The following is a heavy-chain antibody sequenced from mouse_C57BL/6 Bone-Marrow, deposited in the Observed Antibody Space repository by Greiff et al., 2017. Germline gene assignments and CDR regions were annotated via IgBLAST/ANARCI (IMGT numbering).Heavy chain of an antibody. V-gene: IGHV2-2*01. CDR1: GFSLTSYG. CDR2: IWSGGST. CDR3: ASPIETTGNYDMDY. D-gene: IGHD2-5*01. Sequence: VQLQQSGPGLVQPSQSLSITCTVSGFSLTSYGVHWVRQSPGKGLEWLGVIWSGGSTDYNAAFISRLSISKDNSKRQVFFKMNSLQADDTTIYYGASPIETTGNYDMDYWGQGTSVTVSS. J-gene: IGHJ4*01.